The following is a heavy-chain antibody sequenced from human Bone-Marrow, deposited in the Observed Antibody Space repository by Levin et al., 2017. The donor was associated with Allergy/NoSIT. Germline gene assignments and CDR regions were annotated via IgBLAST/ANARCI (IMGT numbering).Heavy chain of an antibody. J-gene: IGHJ6*02. D-gene: IGHD1/OR15-1a*01. V-gene: IGHV4-59*08. CDR1: GGSISTSC. CDR3: ARSIGTTRQIYYPMDV. Sequence: PSQTLSLTCTVSGGSISTSCWSWIRQSPGKGLEWMGYIVKRGSATYNPSLQSRVTISVDTSKNQFSLILNSVTAADTAVYYCARSIGTTRQIYYPMDVWGRGTTVIVSS. CDR2: IVKRGSA.